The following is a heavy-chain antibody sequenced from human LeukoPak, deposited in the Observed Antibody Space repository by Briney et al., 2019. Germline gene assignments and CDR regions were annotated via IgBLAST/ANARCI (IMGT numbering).Heavy chain of an antibody. CDR3: SKDRTSSPGAY. J-gene: IGHJ4*02. Sequence: GGSLRLSCAASGFTFSNSAMSWARQAPGKGLEWVSGISGSGGSTYYAESVKGRFTISRDNSKNTLYLQMNSLRAEDTAVYYCSKDRTSSPGAYWGQGTLVTVSS. D-gene: IGHD6-6*01. CDR1: GFTFSNSA. V-gene: IGHV3-23*01. CDR2: ISGSGGST.